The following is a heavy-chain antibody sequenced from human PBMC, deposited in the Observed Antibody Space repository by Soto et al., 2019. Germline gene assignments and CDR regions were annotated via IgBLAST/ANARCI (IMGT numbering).Heavy chain of an antibody. Sequence: SETLSLTCTVSGGSISHHYWSWIRQPAGTRLEWIGRMYVTGTTNYNPPLKNRVSMSIDTSKNQFSLKLSSVTAADTAVYYCARDGGYTGYEGGNPFDIWRQGTMVTVSS. V-gene: IGHV4-4*07. J-gene: IGHJ3*02. D-gene: IGHD5-12*01. CDR2: MYVTGTT. CDR3: ARDGGYTGYEGGNPFDI. CDR1: GGSISHHY.